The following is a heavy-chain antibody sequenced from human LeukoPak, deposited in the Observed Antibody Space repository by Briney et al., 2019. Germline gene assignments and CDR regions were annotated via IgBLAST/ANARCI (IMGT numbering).Heavy chain of an antibody. CDR2: IDVAGGNT. Sequence: GASVTVSCKASGYTFTSYGISWVRQAPGQRLEWIGWIDVAGGNTNYAQTLQGRITITRDMSTSTAYMELTSLRSDDTAVYYCAAEIYGGNTDCCTFDFWGPGTPVTVSS. D-gene: IGHD4-23*01. J-gene: IGHJ3*01. CDR1: GYTFTSYG. V-gene: IGHV1-18*01. CDR3: AAEIYGGNTDCCTFDF.